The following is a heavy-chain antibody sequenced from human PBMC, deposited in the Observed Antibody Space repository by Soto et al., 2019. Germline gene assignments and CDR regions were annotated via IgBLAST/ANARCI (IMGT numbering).Heavy chain of an antibody. CDR2: INPSVSDA. Sequence: GESLKISCQASGYSFTSYWIGWVRQMPGKGLEWMGIINPSVSDARYSPSFQGQVTISVDRSISTAYLQWSSLKASDTAIYYCARQVRDVYRSLDYWGQGTLVTVSS. J-gene: IGHJ4*02. CDR3: ARQVRDVYRSLDY. V-gene: IGHV5-51*01. CDR1: GYSFTSYW.